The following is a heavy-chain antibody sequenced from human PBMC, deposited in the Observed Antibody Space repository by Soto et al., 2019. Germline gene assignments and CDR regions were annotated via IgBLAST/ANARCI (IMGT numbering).Heavy chain of an antibody. Sequence: GASVKVSCKASGYTFTSYGISWVRQAPGQGLEWMGWISAYNGNTNYAQKLQGRVTMTTDTSTSTAYMELRSLRSDDTAVYYCAGDSTIFGVVTYAFDYWGQGSPVTVSS. J-gene: IGHJ4*02. CDR3: AGDSTIFGVVTYAFDY. CDR1: GYTFTSYG. CDR2: ISAYNGNT. D-gene: IGHD3-3*01. V-gene: IGHV1-18*01.